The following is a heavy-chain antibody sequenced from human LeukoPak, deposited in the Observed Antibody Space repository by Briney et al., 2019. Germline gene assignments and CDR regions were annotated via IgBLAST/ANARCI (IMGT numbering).Heavy chain of an antibody. CDR1: GFTFSSYS. D-gene: IGHD1-26*01. CDR2: ISSSSSYI. J-gene: IGHJ4*02. CDR3: ARIWDGYSGSDY. Sequence: GGSLRLSCAASGFTFSSYSMNWVRQAPGKGLEWVSSISSSSSYIHYADSVKGRFTISRDNAKNSVYLQMNSLRAEDTAVYYCARIWDGYSGSDYWGQGTLVTVSS. V-gene: IGHV3-21*01.